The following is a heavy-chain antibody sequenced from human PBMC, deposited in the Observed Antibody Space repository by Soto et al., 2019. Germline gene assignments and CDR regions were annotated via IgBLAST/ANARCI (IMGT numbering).Heavy chain of an antibody. V-gene: IGHV3-48*02. CDR2: ISSSSSTI. J-gene: IGHJ4*02. Sequence: EVQLVESGGGLVQPGGSLRLSCAASGFTFSSYSMNWVRQASGKGLEWVSYISSSSSTIYYADSVKGRFTISRDNAKNSLYLQMNSLRDEDTAVYYCARDGSPFFGVVIGYFDYWGQGTLVTVSS. D-gene: IGHD3-3*01. CDR1: GFTFSSYS. CDR3: ARDGSPFFGVVIGYFDY.